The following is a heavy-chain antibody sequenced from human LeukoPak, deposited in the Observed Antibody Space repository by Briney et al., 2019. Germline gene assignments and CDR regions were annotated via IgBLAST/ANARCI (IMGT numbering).Heavy chain of an antibody. D-gene: IGHD1-14*01. CDR3: ARGRVEPQQPIDY. V-gene: IGHV4-34*01. CDR1: GGSFSGYY. J-gene: IGHJ4*02. CDR2: INHSGST. Sequence: PSETLSLTCAVYGGSFSGYYWSWIRQPPGKGLEWIGEINHSGSTNYNPSLKSRVTISVDTSKNQFSLKLSSVTAADTAVYYCARGRVEPQQPIDYWGQGTLVTVSS.